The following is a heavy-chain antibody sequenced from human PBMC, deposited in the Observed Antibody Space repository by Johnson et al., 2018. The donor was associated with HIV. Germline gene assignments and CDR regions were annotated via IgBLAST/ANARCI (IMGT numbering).Heavy chain of an antibody. J-gene: IGHJ3*01. CDR1: GFTFSSYA. CDR2: ISYDGSNK. V-gene: IGHV3-30*04. CDR3: ARAKDAAYPYDAFDV. Sequence: QVQLVESGGGVVQPGRSLRLSCAASGFTFSSYAMHWVRQAPGKGLEWVAVISYDGSNKYYADSVKGRFTVSRDNAKNSLYLQMNSLRAEDTAMYYCARAKDAAYPYDAFDVWGHGTMVTVSS. D-gene: IGHD2-15*01.